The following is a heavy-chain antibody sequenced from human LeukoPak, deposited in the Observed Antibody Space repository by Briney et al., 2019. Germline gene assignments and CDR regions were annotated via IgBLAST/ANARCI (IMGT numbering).Heavy chain of an antibody. Sequence: GGSLRLSCAASEFTFSSYSMNWVRQAPGKGLEWVAVISYDGSNKYYADSVKGRFTISRDNSKNTLYLQMNSLRAEDTAMYYCARGGVYSYGYLPLDSWGQGTLVTVSS. CDR2: ISYDGSNK. CDR1: EFTFSSYS. CDR3: ARGGVYSYGYLPLDS. V-gene: IGHV3-30*03. J-gene: IGHJ4*02. D-gene: IGHD5-18*01.